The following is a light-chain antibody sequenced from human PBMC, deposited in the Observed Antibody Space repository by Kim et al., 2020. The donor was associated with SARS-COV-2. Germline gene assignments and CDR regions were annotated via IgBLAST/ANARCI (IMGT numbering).Light chain of an antibody. V-gene: IGLV1-47*01. CDR1: SSNIGSNY. CDR2: RNN. CDR3: AAWDYSLSVV. J-gene: IGLJ2*01. Sequence: ELTQPPSASGTPGQRVTISCSGSSSNIGSNYVYWYQQLPGTAPKLLIYRNNQRPSGVPDRFSGSKSGPSASLAISGLRSDDEADYYCAAWDYSLSVV.